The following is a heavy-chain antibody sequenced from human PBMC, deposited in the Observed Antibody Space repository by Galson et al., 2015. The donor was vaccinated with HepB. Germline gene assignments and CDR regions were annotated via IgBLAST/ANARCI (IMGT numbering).Heavy chain of an antibody. CDR3: ARDRTYPTPFDY. V-gene: IGHV3-11*01. J-gene: IGHJ4*02. CDR1: AFTFSDYN. Sequence: SLRLSCAASAFTFSDYNMNWIRQAPGKGPEWVSSISGSGNDISYADAVRGRFTISRDNANNSLYLHMNSLGAEDTAAYYCARDRTYPTPFDYWGRGTLVTVSS. CDR2: ISGSGNDI. D-gene: IGHD1-14*01.